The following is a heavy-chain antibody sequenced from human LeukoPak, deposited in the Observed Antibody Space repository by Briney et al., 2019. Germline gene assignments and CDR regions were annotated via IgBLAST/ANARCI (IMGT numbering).Heavy chain of an antibody. CDR3: AADLSNPRMGASYLDS. Sequence: AXVKVSCKASGFTSTNFAVQWVRQARGQRLEWIGWIIVGSGATKCAQDFQERVTITRDLSTSTLYMELRSLTSEDTAVYYCAADLSNPRMGASYLDSWGQGTLVTVSS. J-gene: IGHJ4*02. CDR1: GFTSTNFA. CDR2: IIVGSGAT. D-gene: IGHD3-16*01. V-gene: IGHV1-58*01.